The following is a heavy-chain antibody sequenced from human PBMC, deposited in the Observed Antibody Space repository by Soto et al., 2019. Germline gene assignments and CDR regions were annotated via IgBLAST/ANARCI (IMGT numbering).Heavy chain of an antibody. Sequence: EVQLLESGGGLVQPGGSLRFSCAASGFTFNNYAMTWVRQAPGKGLEWVSAISGGGDTTSYADSVKGQFTVSRDSSKKTLYLQMSSLRAEDTAIYYCAKGRGGSGSLTPRVDFWGQGTLVTVSS. CDR2: ISGGGDTT. CDR1: GFTFNNYA. CDR3: AKGRGGSGSLTPRVDF. D-gene: IGHD3-10*01. V-gene: IGHV3-23*01. J-gene: IGHJ4*02.